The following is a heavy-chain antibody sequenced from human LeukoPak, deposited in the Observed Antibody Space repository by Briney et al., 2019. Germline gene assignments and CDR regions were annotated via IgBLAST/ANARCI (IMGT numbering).Heavy chain of an antibody. CDR1: GGTFSSYA. J-gene: IGHJ6*04. CDR3: ASGPAESYYYYGMDV. CDR2: IIPIFGTA. V-gene: IGHV1-69*15. Sequence: SVKVSCKASGGTFSSYAISWVRQAPGQGPEWMGRIIPIFGTANYAQKFQGRVTITADESASTAYMELSSLRSEDTAVYYCASGPAESYYYYGMDVWGNGTTVTVSS.